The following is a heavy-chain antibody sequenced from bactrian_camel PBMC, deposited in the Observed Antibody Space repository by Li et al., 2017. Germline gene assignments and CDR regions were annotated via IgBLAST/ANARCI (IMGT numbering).Heavy chain of an antibody. D-gene: IGHD3*01. J-gene: IGHJ6*01. CDR1: PYIYATYC. CDR2: FDSDSST. V-gene: IGHV3S53*01. CDR3: AMNFGY. Sequence: HVQLVESGGGSVQAGGSLRLSCAAAPYIYATYCLGWFRQAPGKEREGVAVFDSDSSTYYSDSVRGRFTISRDNAKNTVYLQMNSLKTEDTGVYYVAMNFGYWGHGTQVTVS.